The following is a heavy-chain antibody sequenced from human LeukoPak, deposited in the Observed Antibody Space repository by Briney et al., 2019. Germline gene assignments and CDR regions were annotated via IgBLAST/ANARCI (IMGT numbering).Heavy chain of an antibody. J-gene: IGHJ5*02. V-gene: IGHV1-3*01. CDR2: INAGNGNT. CDR1: GYTFTSYA. CDR3: ARDHYDFWSGYYTTPLSYNWSDP. Sequence: ASVKVSCKASGYTFTSYAMHWVRQAPGQRLEWMGWINAGNGNTKYSQKFQGRVTITRNTSASTAYMELSSLRSEDTAVYYCARDHYDFWSGYYTTPLSYNWSDPWGQGTLVTVSS. D-gene: IGHD3-3*01.